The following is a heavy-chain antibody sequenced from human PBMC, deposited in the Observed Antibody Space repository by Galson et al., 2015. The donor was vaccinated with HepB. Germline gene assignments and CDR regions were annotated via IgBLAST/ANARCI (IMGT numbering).Heavy chain of an antibody. Sequence: SVKVSCKASGYTFTNYYMHWVRQAPGQGLQWMGIINPSGGSTSYAQKFQGRVTMTRDTSTSTVYMELSSLRSGDTAVYYCARDVGYCSGGSCHDYWGQGTLVTVSS. CDR2: INPSGGST. D-gene: IGHD2-15*01. J-gene: IGHJ4*02. CDR3: ARDVGYCSGGSCHDY. CDR1: GYTFTNYY. V-gene: IGHV1-46*01.